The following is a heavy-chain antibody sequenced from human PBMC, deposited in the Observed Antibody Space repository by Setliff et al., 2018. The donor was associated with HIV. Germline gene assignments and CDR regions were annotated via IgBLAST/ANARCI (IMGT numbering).Heavy chain of an antibody. J-gene: IGHJ4*02. CDR2: IAYSGTTMYT. Sequence: PSETLSLTCTVSGGSFIGSSFQSTWIRQTPGKGLEWIADIAYSGTTMYTNYNPSLESRVIISEDTSRDQFFLKLTSVTADDTGIYYCARGPPFAYWGQGLLVTVPQ. CDR1: GGSFIGSSFQ. CDR3: ARGPPFAY. V-gene: IGHV4-39*07.